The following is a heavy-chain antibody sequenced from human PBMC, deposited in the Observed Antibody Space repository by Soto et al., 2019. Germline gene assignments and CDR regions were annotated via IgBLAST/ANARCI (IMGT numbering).Heavy chain of an antibody. D-gene: IGHD6-13*01. J-gene: IGHJ4*02. CDR1: GFTFSSYS. CDR2: ISSSGSYI. Sequence: GGSLRLCCAASGFTFSSYSMNWVRQAPGKGLEWVAAISSSGSYIYYADSVKGRFTIPRDNSKNTLYLQMNSLRAEDTAVYYCAKGLYSSSWYGLDYWGQGTLVTVSS. V-gene: IGHV3-21*01. CDR3: AKGLYSSSWYGLDY.